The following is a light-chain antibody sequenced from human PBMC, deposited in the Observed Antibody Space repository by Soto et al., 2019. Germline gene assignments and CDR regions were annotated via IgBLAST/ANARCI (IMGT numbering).Light chain of an antibody. CDR2: DVT. CDR1: SSDVGGHNY. J-gene: IGLJ1*01. V-gene: IGLV2-11*01. CDR3: CSHAGSYTYV. Sequence: QSVLTQPRSVSVSPGQSLTISCTGTSSDVGGHNYVSWYQQYPGKVPKLMIYDVTKRPSGVPDRFSGSKSGNTTSLTISGLQAEDEADYYCCSHAGSYTYVFGTGTKVTVL.